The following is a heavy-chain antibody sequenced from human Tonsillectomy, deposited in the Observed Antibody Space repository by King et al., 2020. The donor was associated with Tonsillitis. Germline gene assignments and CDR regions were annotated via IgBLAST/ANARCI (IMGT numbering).Heavy chain of an antibody. CDR3: AGASETTPEDIVVVPAAVSVSGYYYYMDV. V-gene: IGHV4-34*01. CDR2: INHSGNT. CDR1: GGSFSGYY. D-gene: IGHD2-2*01. Sequence: VQLQQWGAGLLKPSETLSLTCAVYGGSFSGYYWSWIRQSPGKGLEWIGEINHSGNTNYNPSLKSRVTISVDASRNQISLKLSSVTAADTAVYYCAGASETTPEDIVVVPAAVSVSGYYYYMDVWGKGTTVTVSS. J-gene: IGHJ6*03.